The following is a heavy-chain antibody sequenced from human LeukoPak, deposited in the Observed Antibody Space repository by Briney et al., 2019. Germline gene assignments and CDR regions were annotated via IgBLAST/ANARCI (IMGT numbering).Heavy chain of an antibody. Sequence: PGGSLRLSCAASGFTFSSFGMHWVRQAPGKGLEWVAVISFDGNNKYYADSVKGRFTISRDNSKNTVCLQMNSLRAEDTAVYYCAKDYPPAGISGGWFDPWGQGTLVTVSS. CDR1: GFTFSSFG. CDR3: AKDYPPAGISGGWFDP. J-gene: IGHJ5*02. D-gene: IGHD2-2*01. V-gene: IGHV3-30*18. CDR2: ISFDGNNK.